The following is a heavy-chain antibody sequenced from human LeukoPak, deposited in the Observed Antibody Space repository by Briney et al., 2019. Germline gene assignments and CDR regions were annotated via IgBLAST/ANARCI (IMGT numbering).Heavy chain of an antibody. V-gene: IGHV1-46*01. Sequence: ASVKASCKASGYTFTSYYMHWVRQAPGQGLELMGIINPSGGSTSYAQKFQGRVTMTRDTSTSTVYMELSSLRSEDTAVYYCAREPKYYDFWSGHDYWGQGTLVTVSS. CDR1: GYTFTSYY. J-gene: IGHJ4*02. CDR2: INPSGGST. CDR3: AREPKYYDFWSGHDY. D-gene: IGHD3-3*01.